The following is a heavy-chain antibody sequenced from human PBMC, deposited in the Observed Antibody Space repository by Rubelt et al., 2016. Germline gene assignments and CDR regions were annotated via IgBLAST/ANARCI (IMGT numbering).Heavy chain of an antibody. Sequence: GSGGGLVQPGGSLRLSCAASGFTFSSYAMTWVRQAPGKGLEWVSAISGSGGSTHYADSVKGRFTISRDNSKNTLYVQMNSLRVEDTAVYYCAKDLDGRPNYQTGMYFDLWGRGTLVTVSS. V-gene: IGHV3-23*01. CDR3: AKDLDGRPNYQTGMYFDL. CDR2: ISGSGGST. D-gene: IGHD1-14*01. J-gene: IGHJ2*01. CDR1: GFTFSSYA.